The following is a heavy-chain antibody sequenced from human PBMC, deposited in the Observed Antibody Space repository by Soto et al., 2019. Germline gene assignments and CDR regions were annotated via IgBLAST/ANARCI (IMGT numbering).Heavy chain of an antibody. CDR3: ARRTSGWYSDY. V-gene: IGHV3-48*01. Sequence: EVQLVESGGGLVQPGGSLRLSCAASGFTFSSYSMIWVRQPPGKGLECISYIDSGGGTIYQTDSVKGRFTISRDNAKNSLYLLMNSLRGEDTAVYYCARRTSGWYSDYWGLGTLVTVSS. D-gene: IGHD6-19*01. CDR2: IDSGGGTI. J-gene: IGHJ4*02. CDR1: GFTFSSYS.